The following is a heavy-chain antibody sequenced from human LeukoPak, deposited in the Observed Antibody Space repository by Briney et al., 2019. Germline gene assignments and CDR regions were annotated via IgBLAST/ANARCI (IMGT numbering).Heavy chain of an antibody. V-gene: IGHV3-7*03. CDR1: GFTCSSYW. D-gene: IGHD3-10*01. CDR2: IKHDGSEK. J-gene: IGHJ4*02. CDR3: ARRVAFGEYFEY. Sequence: GGSLRLSCAASGFTCSSYWRSWVRQAAGKGLEWVANIKHDGSEKYYVDSVKGRFTISRDNAKNSLYLQMNSLRVEDTAVYYCARRVAFGEYFEYWGQGTLVTVSS.